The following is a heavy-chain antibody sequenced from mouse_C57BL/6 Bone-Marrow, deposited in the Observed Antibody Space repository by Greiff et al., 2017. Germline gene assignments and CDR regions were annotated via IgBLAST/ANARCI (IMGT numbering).Heavy chain of an antibody. CDR2: ISDGGSYT. D-gene: IGHD1-1*01. V-gene: IGHV5-4*01. Sequence: EVKLVESGGGLVKPGGSLKLSCAASGFTFSSYAMSWVRQTPEKRLAWVATISDGGSYTYYPDNVKGRFTISRDNAKNNLYLQMSHLKSEDTAMYYCARDRDYYGSSYYWYFDVWGTGTTVTVSS. CDR1: GFTFSSYA. J-gene: IGHJ1*03. CDR3: ARDRDYYGSSYYWYFDV.